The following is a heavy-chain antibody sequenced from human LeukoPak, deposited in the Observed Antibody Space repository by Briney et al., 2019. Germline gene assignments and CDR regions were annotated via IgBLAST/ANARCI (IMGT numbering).Heavy chain of an antibody. D-gene: IGHD3-10*01. V-gene: IGHV1-46*01. CDR3: AREGFHGRELFPTFDY. J-gene: IGHJ4*02. Sequence: ASVKVFCKASGDTFSSYYMHWVRQAPGQGLEWMGIITPSGDSTNYAQKFQGRVTMTRDTSTSTVYMELSSLRSEDTAVYYCAREGFHGRELFPTFDYWGQGTLVTVSS. CDR2: ITPSGDST. CDR1: GDTFSSYY.